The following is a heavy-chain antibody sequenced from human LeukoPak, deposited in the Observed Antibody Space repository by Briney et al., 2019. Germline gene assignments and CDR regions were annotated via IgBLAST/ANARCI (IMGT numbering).Heavy chain of an antibody. D-gene: IGHD3-3*01. Sequence: PSETLSLTCAVSGYSISSGYYWGRIRQPPGKGLEWIGSIYHSGSTYYNPSLKSRVTISVDTSKNQFSLKLSSVTAADTAVYYCARHGSKSLEWLLWESYYFDYWGQGTLVTVSS. CDR1: GYSISSGYY. CDR3: ARHGSKSLEWLLWESYYFDY. V-gene: IGHV4-38-2*01. J-gene: IGHJ4*02. CDR2: IYHSGST.